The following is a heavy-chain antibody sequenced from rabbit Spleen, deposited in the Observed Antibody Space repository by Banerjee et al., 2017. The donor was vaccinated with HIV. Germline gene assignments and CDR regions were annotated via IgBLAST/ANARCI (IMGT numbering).Heavy chain of an antibody. V-gene: IGHV1S40*01. CDR3: ARDTGTSFSTYGMDL. CDR2: IDAGSSGFT. Sequence: QSLEESGGDLVKPGASLTLTCTASGVSFSSSSYMCWVRQAPGKGLEWIVCIDAGSSGFTYFATWAKGRFTCSKTSSTTVTLQMTRLTAADTATYFCARDTGTSFSTYGMDLWGQGTLVTVS. D-gene: IGHD7-1*01. J-gene: IGHJ3*01. CDR1: GVSFSSSSY.